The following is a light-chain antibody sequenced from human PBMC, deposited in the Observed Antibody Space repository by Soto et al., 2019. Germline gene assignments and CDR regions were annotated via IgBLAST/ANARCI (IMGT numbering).Light chain of an antibody. J-gene: IGKJ1*01. CDR2: AAS. CDR1: QSISRY. Sequence: DIQTTQSPSSLSASVGDRLAITCRASQSISRYLNWYQQKQGKAPKXXIYAASNLQSGVPSRFSGSVSGTDGTITISSLKKEDGSTYYCQQSFFIPRTFGQGTKVDIK. V-gene: IGKV1-39*01. CDR3: QQSFFIPRT.